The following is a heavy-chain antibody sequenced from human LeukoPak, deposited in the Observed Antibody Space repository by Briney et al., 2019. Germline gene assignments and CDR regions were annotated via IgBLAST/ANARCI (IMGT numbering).Heavy chain of an antibody. CDR1: GFTVSSNY. CDR3: TTDSTDSSGYYGVDY. V-gene: IGHV3-66*01. CDR2: IYSGGST. Sequence: GGSLRLSCAASGFTVSSNYMSWVRQAPGKGLEWVSVIYSGGSTYYADSVKGRFTISRDNSKNTLYLQMNSLRAEDTAVYYCTTDSTDSSGYYGVDYWGQGTLVTVSS. D-gene: IGHD3-22*01. J-gene: IGHJ4*02.